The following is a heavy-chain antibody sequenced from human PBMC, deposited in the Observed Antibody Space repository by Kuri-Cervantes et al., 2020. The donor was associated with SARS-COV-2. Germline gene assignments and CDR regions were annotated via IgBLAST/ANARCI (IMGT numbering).Heavy chain of an antibody. CDR3: ARERYYSGHYDMDV. J-gene: IGHJ6*02. Sequence: GESLKISCAASGFTFSDYSMNWARQAPGKGLEWVSYIGSSSSIIYYADSMKGRFTISRDNAKNSLSLQMNSLRAEDTAAYYCARERYYSGHYDMDVWGQGTTVTVSS. D-gene: IGHD3-10*01. CDR1: GFTFSDYS. CDR2: IGSSSSII. V-gene: IGHV3-48*01.